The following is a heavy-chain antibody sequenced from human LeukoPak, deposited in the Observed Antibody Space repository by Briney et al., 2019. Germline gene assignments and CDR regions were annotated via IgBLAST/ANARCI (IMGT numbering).Heavy chain of an antibody. CDR3: AKDGYSSGWSVLYFQH. J-gene: IGHJ1*01. Sequence: GRSLRLSCAASGFTFSSYGTHWVRQAPGKGLEWVAVISYDGSNKYYADSVKRRFTISRDNSKNTLYLQMNSLRAEDTAVYYCAKDGYSSGWSVLYFQHWGQGTLVTVSS. CDR2: ISYDGSNK. D-gene: IGHD6-19*01. CDR1: GFTFSSYG. V-gene: IGHV3-30*18.